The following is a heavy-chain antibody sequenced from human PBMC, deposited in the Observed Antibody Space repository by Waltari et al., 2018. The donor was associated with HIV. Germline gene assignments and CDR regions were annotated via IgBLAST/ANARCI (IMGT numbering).Heavy chain of an antibody. Sequence: QVQLVQSGAEVKKPGASVKVSCKASGYTFTSYYMHWVRQAPGQGLEWMGISNPRGGSTTYAQKFQGRVTMTRDTSTSTVYMELSSLRSEDTAVYYCAREADYYDSSGYSCDYWGQGTLVTVSS. CDR2: SNPRGGST. CDR3: AREADYYDSSGYSCDY. V-gene: IGHV1-46*01. J-gene: IGHJ4*02. D-gene: IGHD3-22*01. CDR1: GYTFTSYY.